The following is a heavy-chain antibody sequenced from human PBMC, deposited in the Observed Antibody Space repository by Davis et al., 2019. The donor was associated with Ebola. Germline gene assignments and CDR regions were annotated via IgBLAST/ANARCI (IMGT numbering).Heavy chain of an antibody. V-gene: IGHV3-49*03. Sequence: PGGSLRLSCTGSGFSFGAFGMSWYRQAPGKGLEWLGFIRSNLYGGTTEYAASVKGRFTISRDDPKSIAYLQMNSLKAEDTAMYYCSRDIWDYWGQGTLVTVSS. CDR1: GFSFGAFG. J-gene: IGHJ4*02. D-gene: IGHD2-21*01. CDR3: SRDIWDY. CDR2: IRSNLYGGTT.